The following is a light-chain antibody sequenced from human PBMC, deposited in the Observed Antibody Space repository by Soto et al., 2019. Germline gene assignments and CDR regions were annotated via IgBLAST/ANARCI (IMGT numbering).Light chain of an antibody. CDR2: KDR. CDR3: QSADSSGPYGE. V-gene: IGLV3-25*03. Sequence: SYELTQPPSVAVSPGQTARITCSGDALPKQYAFWYQQKPGQVPVLVMSKDRERPSGIPERFSGSRSGTPATLTISGVQAEDEADYYGQSADSSGPYGEFGGGTKLTVL. CDR1: ALPKQY. J-gene: IGLJ3*02.